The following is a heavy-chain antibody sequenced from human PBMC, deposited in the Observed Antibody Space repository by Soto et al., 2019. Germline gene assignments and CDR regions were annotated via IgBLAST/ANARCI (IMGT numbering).Heavy chain of an antibody. V-gene: IGHV1-2*02. D-gene: IGHD3-16*01. CDR1: GYTLTDYY. CDR3: ARSPGGYSYYGMGG. CDR2: INPKNGDT. Sequence: ASVKVSCKASGYTLTDYYMHWVRQAPGQGLEWMGWINPKNGDTNSAQKFRGRVTMTRDTSISTAYLELSSLRSDDTAVYYCARSPGGYSYYGMGGWGQGTTVTVSS. J-gene: IGHJ6*02.